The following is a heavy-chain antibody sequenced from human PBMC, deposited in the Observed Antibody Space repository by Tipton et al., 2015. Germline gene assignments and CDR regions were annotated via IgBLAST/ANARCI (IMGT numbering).Heavy chain of an antibody. J-gene: IGHJ4*02. V-gene: IGHV4-38-2*01. Sequence: TLSLTCAVSAYSLRSDHYWGWIRQPPGKGLEWIGCISHSGNTYYNPSLKSRVTMSRDTSKNQFPLKLTSVTAADTAVYYCACQDYDSLTRDYQTVDYWGQGTLVTVSS. D-gene: IGHD3-9*01. CDR3: ACQDYDSLTRDYQTVDY. CDR2: ISHSGNT. CDR1: AYSLRSDHY.